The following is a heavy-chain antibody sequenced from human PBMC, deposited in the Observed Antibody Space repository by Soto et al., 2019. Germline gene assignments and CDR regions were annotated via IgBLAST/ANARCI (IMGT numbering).Heavy chain of an antibody. V-gene: IGHV3-48*02. J-gene: IGHJ2*01. D-gene: IGHD6-6*01. CDR2: ISSGSATI. Sequence: VQLVESGGGLVQPGGSLRLSCAASGFTFSSYSMNWVRQAPGKGLEWVSYISSGSATIYYADSVKGRFTISRDNARNSLYLQMNSLRDEDTAVYYCARDSASYSSSSGSYWYFDLWGRGTLVTVSS. CDR3: ARDSASYSSSSGSYWYFDL. CDR1: GFTFSSYS.